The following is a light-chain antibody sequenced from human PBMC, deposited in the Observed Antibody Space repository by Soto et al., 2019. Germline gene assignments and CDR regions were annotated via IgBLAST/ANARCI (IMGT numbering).Light chain of an antibody. CDR3: ETWDTNTHAV. CDR1: SGHSTYI. CDR2: LEGSGNY. J-gene: IGLJ7*01. Sequence: QPVLTQSSSASASLGSSVKLTCTLSSGHSTYIIAWHQQQPGKAPRYLMKLEGSGNYNKGSGVSDRFSGSSSGADRYLTISNLPFEDEADYYCETWDTNTHAVFGGGTQLTVL. V-gene: IGLV4-60*02.